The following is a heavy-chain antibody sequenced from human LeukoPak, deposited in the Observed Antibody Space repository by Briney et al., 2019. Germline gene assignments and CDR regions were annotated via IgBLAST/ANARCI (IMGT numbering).Heavy chain of an antibody. CDR3: ARGAYYYED. D-gene: IGHD3-22*01. CDR1: GFTFSSYW. J-gene: IGHJ4*02. Sequence: GGSLRLSCAASGFTFSSYWMSWVRQAPGKGLEWVSYISSSSSTIYYADSVKGRFTISRDDAKNSLYLQMNSLRAEDTAVYYCARGAYYYEDWGQGTLVTVSS. V-gene: IGHV3-48*01. CDR2: ISSSSSTI.